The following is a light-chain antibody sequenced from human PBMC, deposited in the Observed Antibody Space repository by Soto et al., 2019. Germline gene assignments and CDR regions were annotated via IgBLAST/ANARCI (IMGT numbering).Light chain of an antibody. CDR3: QQYNGYGR. V-gene: IGKV1-5*03. J-gene: IGKJ1*01. Sequence: DIQMTQSPSTLSASVGDRVTITCRASQNINSWLAWYQQKPGKAPKLLIHKASSLQSGVPSRFSGSGSGTAFTLTISSLDPDDFANYYCQQYNGYGRFGQGTKVEIK. CDR1: QNINSW. CDR2: KAS.